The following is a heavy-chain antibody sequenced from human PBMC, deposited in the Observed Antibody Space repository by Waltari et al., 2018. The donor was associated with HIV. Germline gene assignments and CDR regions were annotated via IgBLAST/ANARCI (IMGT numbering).Heavy chain of an antibody. J-gene: IGHJ4*02. D-gene: IGHD3-3*01. CDR1: GYSISSGYY. CDR3: ARVGPSFDDFWSGYYLTIPFDY. CDR2: IYHSGST. V-gene: IGHV4-38-2*01. Sequence: QVQLQESGPGLVKPSETLSLTCAVSGYSISSGYYWGWIRQPPGKGLEWIGSIYHSGSTYYNPSLKSRVTISVDTSKNQFSLKLSSVTAADTAVYYCARVGPSFDDFWSGYYLTIPFDYWGQGTLVTVSS.